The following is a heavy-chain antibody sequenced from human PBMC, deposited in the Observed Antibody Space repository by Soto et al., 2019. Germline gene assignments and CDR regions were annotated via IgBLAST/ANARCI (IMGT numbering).Heavy chain of an antibody. J-gene: IGHJ3*02. CDR2: TRNKANSYTT. V-gene: IGHV3-72*01. CDR1: GFTFSDHY. Sequence: GGSLRLSCAASGFTFSDHYMDWVRQAPGKGLEWVGHTRNKANSYTTEYAACVKGRFTISRDDSKNSLYLQMNSLKTEDTAVYYCARGIVGATDACDIWGQGTMVTVAS. D-gene: IGHD1-26*01. CDR3: ARGIVGATDACDI.